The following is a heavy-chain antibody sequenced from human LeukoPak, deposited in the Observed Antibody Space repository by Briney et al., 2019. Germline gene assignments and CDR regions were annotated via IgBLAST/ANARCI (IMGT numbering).Heavy chain of an antibody. Sequence: PGGPLRLSCAASGFTFSHYSMNWVRQAPGKGLEWVSSISGSVSNIYYADSLKGRFTISRDNAKRSLYLQISSLRAEDTAVYYCARGMDWFDPWGRGTLVTVSS. J-gene: IGHJ5*02. V-gene: IGHV3-21*01. CDR1: GFTFSHYS. CDR2: ISGSVSNI. D-gene: IGHD2-8*01. CDR3: ARGMDWFDP.